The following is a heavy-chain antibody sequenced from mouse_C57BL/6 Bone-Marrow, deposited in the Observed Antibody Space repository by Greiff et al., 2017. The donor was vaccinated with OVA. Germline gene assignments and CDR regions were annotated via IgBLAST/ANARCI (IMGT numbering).Heavy chain of an antibody. CDR2: IDPADSYT. D-gene: IGHD2-3*01. Sequence: QVQLQQPGAELVKPGASVKLSCKASGYIFTSYWMQWVKQRPGQGLEWIGEIDPADSYTNYNQKFKGKATLTVDTSSSTAYMQLSSLTSEDSAVYYCAIYDGYYPFYYAMDYWGQGTSVTVSS. CDR3: AIYDGYYPFYYAMDY. CDR1: GYIFTSYW. V-gene: IGHV1-50*01. J-gene: IGHJ4*01.